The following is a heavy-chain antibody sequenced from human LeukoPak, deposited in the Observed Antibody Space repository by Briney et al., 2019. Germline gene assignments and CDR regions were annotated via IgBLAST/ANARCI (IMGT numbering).Heavy chain of an antibody. D-gene: IGHD3-16*01. CDR3: AKDPRAMGRYFFDD. CDR1: GFTFNAYA. CDR2: ISSSGDAT. Sequence: GGSLRLSCVGSGFTFNAYAMSWVRQRRWKGPEWVSMISSSGDATDYAESVKDRLSISRDNAKKTLYLQINGPRGDDTAIYYCAKDPRAMGRYFFDDWGQGSLVIVSS. V-gene: IGHV3-23*01. J-gene: IGHJ4*01.